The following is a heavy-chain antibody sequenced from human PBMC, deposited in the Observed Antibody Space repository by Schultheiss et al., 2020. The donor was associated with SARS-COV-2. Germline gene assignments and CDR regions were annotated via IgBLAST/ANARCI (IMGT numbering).Heavy chain of an antibody. CDR1: GGSISSYY. CDR2: IYYSGST. D-gene: IGHD6-13*01. CDR3: ARQYSSSWYTYWFDP. Sequence: SETLSLTCTVSGGSISSYYWSWIRQPPGKGLEWIGYIYYSGSTNYNPSLKSRVTISVDTSKNQFSLKLSSVTAADTAVCYCARQYSSSWYTYWFDPWGQGTLVTVSS. J-gene: IGHJ5*02. V-gene: IGHV4-59*01.